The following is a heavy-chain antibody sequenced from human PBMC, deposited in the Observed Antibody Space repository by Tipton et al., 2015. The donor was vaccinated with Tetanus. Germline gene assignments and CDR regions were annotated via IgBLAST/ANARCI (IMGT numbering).Heavy chain of an antibody. CDR1: GFIFSSYG. D-gene: IGHD2-15*01. CDR2: SWYDGTDK. J-gene: IGHJ4*02. CDR3: AREADCSGGSCFSGDFDN. V-gene: IGHV3-33*01. Sequence: LSLTCAASGFIFSSYGIHWVRQAPGKGLEWVAVSWYDGTDKYYADSVKGRFTISRDNSKNALYLQMNSLRAEDTAVYYCAREADCSGGSCFSGDFDNWGQGTQVTVPS.